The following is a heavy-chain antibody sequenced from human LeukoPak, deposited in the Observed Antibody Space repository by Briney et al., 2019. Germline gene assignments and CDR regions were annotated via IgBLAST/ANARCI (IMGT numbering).Heavy chain of an antibody. CDR1: GGTFSSYA. Sequence: VASVKVSCKASGGTFSSYAISWVRQAPGQGLEWMGRVDPEDGETIYAEKFQGRVTITADTSTDTAYMELSSLRSEDTAVYYCATGGTWNQHDAFDIWGQGTMVTVSS. D-gene: IGHD1-1*01. CDR2: VDPEDGET. CDR3: ATGGTWNQHDAFDI. V-gene: IGHV1-69-2*01. J-gene: IGHJ3*02.